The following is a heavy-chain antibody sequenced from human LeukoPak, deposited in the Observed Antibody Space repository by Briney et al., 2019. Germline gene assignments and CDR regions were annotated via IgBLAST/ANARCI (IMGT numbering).Heavy chain of an antibody. J-gene: IGHJ4*02. D-gene: IGHD6-13*01. CDR2: ISSSSSTI. Sequence: PGGSLRLSCAASGFTFSSYSMNWVRQAPGKGLEWVSYISSSSSTIYYADSVKGRFTISRDNAKNSLYLQMNSLRAEDTAVYYCARDRHSNSWYYPFDYWGQGTLVTVSS. CDR3: ARDRHSNSWYYPFDY. CDR1: GFTFSSYS. V-gene: IGHV3-48*01.